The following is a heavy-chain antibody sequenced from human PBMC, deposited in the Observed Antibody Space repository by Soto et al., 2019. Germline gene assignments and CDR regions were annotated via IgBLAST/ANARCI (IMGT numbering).Heavy chain of an antibody. CDR3: ARVLGAYSVYYYYYGMDV. Sequence: PSETLSLTCTVSGGSISSSSYYWGWIRQPPGKGLEWIGGIYYSGSTYYNPSLKSRVTISVDTSKNQFSLKLSSVTAADTAVYYCARVLGAYSVYYYYYGMDVWGQGTTVTVSS. D-gene: IGHD4-4*01. V-gene: IGHV4-39*01. CDR2: IYYSGST. J-gene: IGHJ6*02. CDR1: GGSISSSSYY.